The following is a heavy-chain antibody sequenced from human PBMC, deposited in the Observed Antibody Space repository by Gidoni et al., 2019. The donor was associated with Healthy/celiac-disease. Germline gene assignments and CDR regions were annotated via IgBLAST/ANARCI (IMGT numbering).Heavy chain of an antibody. V-gene: IGHV3-23*01. CDR1: GFTFSSYA. Sequence: EVQLLESGGGLVQPGGSLRLSCAASGFTFSSYAMSWVRQAPGKGLEWVSAISGSGGSTYYADSVKGRFTISRDNSKNTLYLQMNSLRAEDTAVYYCAKDYSSSSPSTYYYYYGMDVWGQGTTVTVSS. CDR2: ISGSGGST. D-gene: IGHD6-6*01. CDR3: AKDYSSSSPSTYYYYYGMDV. J-gene: IGHJ6*02.